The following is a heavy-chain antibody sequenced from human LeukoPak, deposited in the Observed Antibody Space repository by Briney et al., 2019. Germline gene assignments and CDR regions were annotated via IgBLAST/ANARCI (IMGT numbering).Heavy chain of an antibody. J-gene: IGHJ4*02. V-gene: IGHV3-48*01. CDR1: GFTFRSYS. D-gene: IGHD3-22*01. CDR3: ASTAGYFNY. CDR2: ISSSSTTI. Sequence: RPRGSLRLSCAASGFTFRSYSMNWVRQAPGKGLEWISYISSSSTTIYYADSVKGRFTISRDNAKNSLYLQMNSLRAEDTAVYYCASTAGYFNYWGQGTLVTVSS.